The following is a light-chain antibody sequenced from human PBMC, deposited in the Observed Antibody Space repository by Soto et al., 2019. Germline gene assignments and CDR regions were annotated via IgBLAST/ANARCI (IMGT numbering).Light chain of an antibody. Sequence: EIVLTQSPGTLSLSPGERATLSCRASQNVTSRYLAWYQQKPGQAHRLLIFGAFSRATGIPDRFSGSGSGTDFTLTISRLETEDFAVYYFQHYGTSHTFGQGTKLE. J-gene: IGKJ2*01. V-gene: IGKV3-20*01. CDR1: QNVTSRY. CDR2: GAF. CDR3: QHYGTSHT.